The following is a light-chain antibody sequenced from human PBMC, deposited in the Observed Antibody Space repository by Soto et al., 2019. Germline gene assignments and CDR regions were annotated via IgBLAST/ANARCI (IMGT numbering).Light chain of an antibody. CDR1: QTINTY. Sequence: DIQITQSPSSLSASVGDRVTITCRASQTINTYLNWYQQKPGKAPKLLIHAASSLQSGVPSRFSGSGSGTDFTLTISSLQPEDFATYYCQQLNTYPITFGQGTRLEIK. CDR3: QQLNTYPIT. J-gene: IGKJ5*01. V-gene: IGKV1-39*01. CDR2: AAS.